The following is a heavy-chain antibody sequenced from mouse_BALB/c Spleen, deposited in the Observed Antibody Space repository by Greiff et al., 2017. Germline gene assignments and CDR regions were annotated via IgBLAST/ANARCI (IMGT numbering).Heavy chain of an antibody. D-gene: IGHD1-1*01. CDR3: AREEDYYGSSYWFAY. Sequence: DVQLQESGAELVKPGASVKLSCTASGFNIKDTYMHWVKQRPEQGLEWIGRIDPANGNTKYDPKFQGKATITADTSSNTAYLQLSSLTSEDTAVYYCAREEDYYGSSYWFAYWGQGTLVTVSA. J-gene: IGHJ3*01. CDR2: IDPANGNT. V-gene: IGHV14-3*02. CDR1: GFNIKDTY.